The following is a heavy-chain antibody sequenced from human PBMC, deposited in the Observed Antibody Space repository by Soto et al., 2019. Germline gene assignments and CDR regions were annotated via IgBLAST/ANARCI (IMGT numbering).Heavy chain of an antibody. CDR2: IWYDGSNE. CDR3: VRDWLGRGFDY. J-gene: IGHJ4*02. Sequence: QVQLVESGGGVVQPGRSLRLSCAASGFIFSDYGMYWVRQAPGKGLEWGAVIWYDGSNENHADSVKGRFSISRDNSKNTLYLQMNSLKAEDTAVYYCVRDWLGRGFDYWGQGTLVTVSA. D-gene: IGHD3-10*01. V-gene: IGHV3-33*01. CDR1: GFIFSDYG.